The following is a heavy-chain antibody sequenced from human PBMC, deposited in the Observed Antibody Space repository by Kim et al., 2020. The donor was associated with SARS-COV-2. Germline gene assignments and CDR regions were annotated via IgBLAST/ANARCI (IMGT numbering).Heavy chain of an antibody. D-gene: IGHD3-16*01. V-gene: IGHV3-48*04. CDR1: GFTFSSYS. CDR3: ARDIGGGHSADRFDY. Sequence: GGSLRLSCAASGFTFSSYSMNWVRQAPGKGLEWVSYISSSSSTIYYADSVKGRFTISRDNAKNSLYLQMNSLRAEDTAVYYCARDIGGGHSADRFDYWGQGTLVTVSS. CDR2: ISSSSSTI. J-gene: IGHJ4*02.